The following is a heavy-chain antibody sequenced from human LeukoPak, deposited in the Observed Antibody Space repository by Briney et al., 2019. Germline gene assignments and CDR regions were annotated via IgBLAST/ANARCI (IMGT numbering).Heavy chain of an antibody. CDR1: GFTISRYG. V-gene: IGHV3-23*01. CDR3: ARMERFGTSSGFSG. D-gene: IGHD6-6*01. Sequence: GGSLRLSCAASGFTISRYGMNWVRQAPGKGLEWVSGIGGSGGDTYYADFAKGRFTVSRDNSKNTLYMQMNSLRAEDTAIYYCARMERFGTSSGFSGWGQGTLVTVSS. J-gene: IGHJ4*02. CDR2: IGGSGGDT.